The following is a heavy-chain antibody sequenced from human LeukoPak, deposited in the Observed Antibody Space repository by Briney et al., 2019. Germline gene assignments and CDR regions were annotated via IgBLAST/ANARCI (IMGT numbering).Heavy chain of an antibody. CDR3: ATDSRIVGATGASDI. Sequence: GGSLSLSCAASGFTFSSYSMNWVRQAPGKGLEWVSSISSSSSYIYYADSVKGRFTISRDNAKNSLYLQMNSLRAEDTAVYYCATDSRIVGATGASDIWGQGTMVTVSS. D-gene: IGHD1-26*01. CDR2: ISSSSSYI. CDR1: GFTFSSYS. V-gene: IGHV3-21*01. J-gene: IGHJ3*02.